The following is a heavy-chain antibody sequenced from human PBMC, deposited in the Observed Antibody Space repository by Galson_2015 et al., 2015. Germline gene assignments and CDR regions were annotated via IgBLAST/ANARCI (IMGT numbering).Heavy chain of an antibody. CDR2: IHHSGST. CDR3: ARTADYGDPYWYFDL. D-gene: IGHD4-17*01. Sequence: ETLSLTCAVSGGSISSSYCWNWVRQPPGRVLEWIGQIHHSGSTNYNPSLKGRVTISVDKSKNQFTLKLSSVTAADTALYFCARTADYGDPYWYFDLWGRGILVTVSS. CDR1: GGSISSSYC. V-gene: IGHV4-4*01. J-gene: IGHJ2*01.